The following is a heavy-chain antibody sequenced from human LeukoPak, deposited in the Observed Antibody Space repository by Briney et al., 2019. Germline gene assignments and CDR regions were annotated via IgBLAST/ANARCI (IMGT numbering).Heavy chain of an antibody. D-gene: IGHD1-26*01. CDR2: VYHRGST. V-gene: IGHV4-34*01. Sequence: SGALSLTRVVYRESLSKYYWTSIRPSPGKGGECMGEVYHRGSTNLNPSLKSRVTLSVDTSKHQFSLRLTSVTAADAAVYYCASSVGSTDYWGQGTLVTASS. CDR1: RESLSKYY. J-gene: IGHJ4*02. CDR3: ASSVGSTDY.